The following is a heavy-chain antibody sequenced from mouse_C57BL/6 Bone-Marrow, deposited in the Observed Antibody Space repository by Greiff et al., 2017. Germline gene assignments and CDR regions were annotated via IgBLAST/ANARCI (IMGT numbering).Heavy chain of an antibody. J-gene: IGHJ2*01. D-gene: IGHD1-1*01. V-gene: IGHV1-50*01. CDR1: GYTFTSYW. CDR2: IDPSDSYT. CDR3: AREVYNYGFDY. Sequence: QVQLKQPGAELVKPGASVKLSCKASGYTFTSYWMQWVKQRPGQGLEWIGEIDPSDSYTNYNQKFKGKATLTVDTSSSTAYMQLSSLTSEDSAVYYCAREVYNYGFDYWGQGTTLTVSS.